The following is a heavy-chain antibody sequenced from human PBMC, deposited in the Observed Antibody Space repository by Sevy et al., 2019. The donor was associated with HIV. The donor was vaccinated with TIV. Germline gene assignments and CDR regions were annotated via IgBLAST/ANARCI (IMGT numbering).Heavy chain of an antibody. Sequence: GGSLRLSCAASGITLTPYWMHWVRQVPGKGLVWVSRINSDGSSTSYAESVKGRFTISRDNGKNTLYLQMKRLRVEETAVYFCSRGLYYYDMRGHQEPGDYWGQGVLVTVSS. CDR1: GITLTPYW. J-gene: IGHJ4*02. CDR3: SRGLYYYDMRGHQEPGDY. D-gene: IGHD3-22*01. CDR2: INSDGSST. V-gene: IGHV3-74*01.